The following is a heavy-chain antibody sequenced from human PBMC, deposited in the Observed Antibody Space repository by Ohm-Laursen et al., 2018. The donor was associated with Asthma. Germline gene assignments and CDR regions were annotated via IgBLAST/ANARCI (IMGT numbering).Heavy chain of an antibody. CDR3: VRAPDYFSLFDS. J-gene: IGHJ4*02. CDR1: GFTFRSHS. CDR2: ISSSSSSTI. Sequence: GSLRLSCAASGFTFRSHSMNWVRQAPGKGLEWVSYISSSSSSTIYYADSVEGRFTISRDNAKKSLYLEMKSLRVEDTAVYYCVRAPDYFSLFDSWGQGTLVTVSS. D-gene: IGHD1-14*01. V-gene: IGHV3-48*01.